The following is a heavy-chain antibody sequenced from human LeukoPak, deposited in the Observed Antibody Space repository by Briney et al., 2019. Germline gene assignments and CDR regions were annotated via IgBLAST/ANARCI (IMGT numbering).Heavy chain of an antibody. CDR3: ARVAVITMVRGAPAEYFDY. J-gene: IGHJ4*02. CDR2: IYYSGST. V-gene: IGHV4-31*03. CDR1: GGSISSSSYY. Sequence: PSETLSLTCTVSGGSISSSSYYWGWIRQPPGKGLEWIGYIYYSGSTYYNPSLKSRVTISVDTSKNQFSLKLSSVIAADTAVYYCARVAVITMVRGAPAEYFDYWGQGTLVTVSS. D-gene: IGHD3-10*01.